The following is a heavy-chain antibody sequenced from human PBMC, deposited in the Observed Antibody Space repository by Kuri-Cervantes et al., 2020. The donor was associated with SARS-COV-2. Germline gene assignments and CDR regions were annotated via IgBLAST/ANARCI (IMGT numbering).Heavy chain of an antibody. J-gene: IGHJ6*02. CDR1: GFTFSSYS. Sequence: LSLTCAASGFTFSSYSMNWVRQAPGKGLEWVAVIWYDGSNKYYADSVKGRFTISRDNSKNTLYLQMNSLRAEDTAVYYCARALAARPVNGYYGMDVWGQGTTVTVSS. V-gene: IGHV3-33*08. D-gene: IGHD6-6*01. CDR3: ARALAARPVNGYYGMDV. CDR2: IWYDGSNK.